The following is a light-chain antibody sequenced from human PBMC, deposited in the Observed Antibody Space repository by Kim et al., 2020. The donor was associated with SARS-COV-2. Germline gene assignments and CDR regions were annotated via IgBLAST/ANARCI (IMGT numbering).Light chain of an antibody. CDR3: CSYAGSYTYV. CDR1: SSDVGGYNF. J-gene: IGLJ1*01. V-gene: IGLV2-11*01. Sequence: QSALTQPRSVSGSPGQSVTISCTGTSSDVGGYNFVSWYQQHPGKAPKLMIYDVSERPSGVPDRFSGSRSDNTASLTISGLQADDEADYYCCSYAGSYTYVFGTGTKVTVL. CDR2: DVS.